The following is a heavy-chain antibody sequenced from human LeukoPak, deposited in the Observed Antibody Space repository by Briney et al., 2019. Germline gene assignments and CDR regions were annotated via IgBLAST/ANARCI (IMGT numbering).Heavy chain of an antibody. CDR3: ARRWEEYFFDY. V-gene: IGHV3-48*03. CDR2: ISTGGSSK. J-gene: IGHJ4*02. D-gene: IGHD1-26*01. CDR1: GFTFKTYD. Sequence: GGSLRLSCAASGFTFKTYDMSWVRQAPGKGLEGISYISTGGSSKYYADSVKGRFTISRDNAKYSLYLQMNSLRAGDTAIYYCARRWEEYFFDYWGQGTLVTVSS.